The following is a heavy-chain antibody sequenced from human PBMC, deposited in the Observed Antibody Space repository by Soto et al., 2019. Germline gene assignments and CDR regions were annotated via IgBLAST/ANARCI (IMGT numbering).Heavy chain of an antibody. CDR2: IKRKTDGGTT. V-gene: IGHV3-15*01. CDR3: ATKRTSITTMGPGY. CDR1: GFTFSNAW. D-gene: IGHD1-20*01. J-gene: IGHJ4*02. Sequence: EGSRRLSCAASGFTFSNAWMNWVHQAPGKGLEWFGRIKRKTDGGTTDYAAAGEGRFTISREDSKNTEYLQTDSLKTEDTAVYYCATKRTSITTMGPGYWGPGTLVTVSS.